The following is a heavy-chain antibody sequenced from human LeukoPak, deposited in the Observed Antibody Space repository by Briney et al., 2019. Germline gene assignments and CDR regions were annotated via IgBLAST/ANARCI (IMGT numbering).Heavy chain of an antibody. V-gene: IGHV3-74*01. D-gene: IGHD3-10*01. Sequence: GGSLRLSCAASGFTFSSYWMHWVRHAPGKGLVWVSRINSDGSSTSYADSVRGRFSISRDNAKNTLYLQMNSLRAEDTAVYYCARGGGLLWFGDPHWGQGTLVTVSS. J-gene: IGHJ4*02. CDR2: INSDGSST. CDR1: GFTFSSYW. CDR3: ARGGGLLWFGDPH.